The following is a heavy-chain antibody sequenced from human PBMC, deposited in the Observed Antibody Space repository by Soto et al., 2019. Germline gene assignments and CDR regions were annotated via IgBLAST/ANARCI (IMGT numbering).Heavy chain of an antibody. Sequence: PGGSLRLSCTASGFTFGDYAMSWFRQAPGKGLEWVGFIRSKAYGGTTEYVASVKGRFTISRDDSKSIAYLQMNSLKTEDTAVYYCTRHDYSNPDWFDPWGQGTLVTVSS. CDR2: IRSKAYGGTT. J-gene: IGHJ5*02. D-gene: IGHD4-4*01. V-gene: IGHV3-49*03. CDR3: TRHDYSNPDWFDP. CDR1: GFTFGDYA.